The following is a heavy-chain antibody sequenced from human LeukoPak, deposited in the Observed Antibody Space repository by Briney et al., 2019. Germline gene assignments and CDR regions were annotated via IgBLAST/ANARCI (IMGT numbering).Heavy chain of an antibody. CDR1: GGSISPYY. Sequence: SETLSLTCTVSGGSISPYYWSWIRQPPGKGLEWIGYIYYSGSGSTNHNPSLKSRVTISVDTSKNQFSLNLSSVTAADTAVYYCARHAVYAGSGWSFDYWGQGTLITVSS. CDR2: IYYSGSGST. V-gene: IGHV4-59*08. J-gene: IGHJ4*02. D-gene: IGHD6-19*01. CDR3: ARHAVYAGSGWSFDY.